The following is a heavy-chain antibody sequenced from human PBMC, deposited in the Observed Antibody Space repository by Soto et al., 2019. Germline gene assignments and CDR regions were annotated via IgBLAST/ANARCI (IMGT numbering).Heavy chain of an antibody. D-gene: IGHD6-19*01. CDR2: ISYDGSNK. Sequence: PGGSLRLSCAASGFTFSSYAMHWVRQAPGKGLEWVAVISYDGSNKYYADSVKGRFTISRDNSKNTLYLQMNSLRAEDTAVYYCASAWGVAGSLDYWGQGGLVPVSS. J-gene: IGHJ4*02. CDR1: GFTFSSYA. V-gene: IGHV3-30-3*01. CDR3: ASAWGVAGSLDY.